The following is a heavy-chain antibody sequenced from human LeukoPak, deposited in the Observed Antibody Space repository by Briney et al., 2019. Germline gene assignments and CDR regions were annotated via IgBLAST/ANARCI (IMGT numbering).Heavy chain of an antibody. Sequence: GGSLRLSCAASGFTFSSYGMSWVRQAPGKGLEWVSAISGSGGSTYYADSVKGRFTISRDNAKNSLYLQMNSLRAEDTAVYYCATFGQRGHDYWGQGTLVTVSS. D-gene: IGHD3-10*01. CDR3: ATFGQRGHDY. CDR1: GFTFSSYG. V-gene: IGHV3-23*01. J-gene: IGHJ4*02. CDR2: ISGSGGST.